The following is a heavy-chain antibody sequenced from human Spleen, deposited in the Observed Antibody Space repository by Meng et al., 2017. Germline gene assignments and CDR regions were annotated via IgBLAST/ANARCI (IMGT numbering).Heavy chain of an antibody. J-gene: IGHJ4*02. CDR3: ARGNYFGSGTPGVFDY. V-gene: IGHV4-34*01. D-gene: IGHD3-10*01. CDR2: INHSGST. CDR1: GGSFSGYY. Sequence: SETLSLTCVVYGGSFSGYYWSWIRQPPGKGLEWIAEINHSGSTNYDPSLKSRVTISVETSRNQFSLKMLSVTAADTAVYYCARGNYFGSGTPGVFDYWAQGTLVTVSS.